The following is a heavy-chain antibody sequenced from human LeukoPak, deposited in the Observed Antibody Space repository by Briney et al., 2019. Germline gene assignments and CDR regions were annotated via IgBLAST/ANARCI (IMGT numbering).Heavy chain of an antibody. J-gene: IGHJ4*02. V-gene: IGHV1-18*01. CDR2: ISAYNGNT. D-gene: IGHD5-24*01. CDR1: VYTFTIYG. Sequence: ASVKVSFKASVYTFTIYGISWVRQAPGQGREWMGWISAYNGNTNYAQKLQGSVTMNTDKSASTAYMELRSVRSDDTAVYYCARERRWLQYSYYFDYWGQGTLVTVSS. CDR3: ARERRWLQYSYYFDY.